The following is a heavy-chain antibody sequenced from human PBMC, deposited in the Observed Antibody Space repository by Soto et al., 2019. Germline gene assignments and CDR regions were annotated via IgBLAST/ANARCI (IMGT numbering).Heavy chain of an antibody. CDR3: ARARGIVGATTSKRNNWFDP. J-gene: IGHJ5*02. Sequence: SVKVSCKASGGTFTSYAISWVRQAPGQGLEWMGWIIPIFGTANYAQKFQGRVTITTDESTSTAYMELSSLRSEDTAVYYCARARGIVGATTSKRNNWFDPWGQGTLVTVSS. CDR1: GGTFTSYA. V-gene: IGHV1-69*05. CDR2: IIPIFGTA. D-gene: IGHD1-26*01.